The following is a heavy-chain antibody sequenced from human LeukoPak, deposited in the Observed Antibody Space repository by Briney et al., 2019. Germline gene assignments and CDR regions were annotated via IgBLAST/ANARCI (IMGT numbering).Heavy chain of an antibody. CDR3: ATIGGLSVRGEDY. D-gene: IGHD3-16*02. CDR2: INPNSGDT. J-gene: IGHJ4*02. Sequence: ASVKVSCKASGYTFTGYYMHWVRQAPGQGLEWMGWINPNSGDTNYAQNFQGRVTMTRDTSISTAYMELSSLRSEDTAVYYCATIGGLSVRGEDYWGQGTLVTVSS. V-gene: IGHV1-2*02. CDR1: GYTFTGYY.